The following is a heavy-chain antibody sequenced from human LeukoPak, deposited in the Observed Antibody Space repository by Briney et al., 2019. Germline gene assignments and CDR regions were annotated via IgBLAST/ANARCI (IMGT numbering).Heavy chain of an antibody. CDR2: INHSGST. J-gene: IGHJ4*02. D-gene: IGHD3-22*01. CDR1: GGSFSGYY. CDR3: ARHGLSDRLYYYDSSDLNYYFDY. V-gene: IGHV4-34*01. Sequence: SETLSLTCAVYGGSFSGYYWSWIRQPPGKGLEWIGEINHSGSTNYNPSLKSRVTIPVDTSKNQFSLKLSSVTAADTAVYYCARHGLSDRLYYYDSSDLNYYFDYWGQGTLVTVSS.